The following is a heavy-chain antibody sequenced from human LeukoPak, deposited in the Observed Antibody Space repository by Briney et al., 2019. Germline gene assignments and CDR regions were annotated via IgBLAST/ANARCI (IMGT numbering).Heavy chain of an antibody. CDR3: ARHMVRGVTENHDAFDI. V-gene: IGHV4-38-2*02. D-gene: IGHD3-10*01. CDR2: IYHSGNT. CDR1: GYSISSGYY. J-gene: IGHJ3*02. Sequence: SETLSLTCTVSGYSISSGYYWGWIRQPPGKGLEWIGNIYHSGNTYYNPSLKSRVTVSVDMSKNQFSLKLNSVTAADTALYYCARHMVRGVTENHDAFDIWGQGTMVTVSS.